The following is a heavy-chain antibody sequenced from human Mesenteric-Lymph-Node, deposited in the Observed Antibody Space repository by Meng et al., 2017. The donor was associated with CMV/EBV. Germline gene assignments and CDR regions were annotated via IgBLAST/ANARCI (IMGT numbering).Heavy chain of an antibody. J-gene: IGHJ4*02. CDR3: AHSSGIAAAGPFYFDY. Sequence: QITLQESGPTLVKPTQTLTLTCTFSWFSLSTSGVGVGWIRQPPGKALEWLALIYWDDDKRYIPSLKSRLTITKDTSKNQVVLTMTNMDPVDTATYYCAHSSGIAAAGPFYFDYWGQRTLVTVSS. CDR2: IYWDDDK. D-gene: IGHD6-13*01. CDR1: WFSLSTSGVG. V-gene: IGHV2-5*02.